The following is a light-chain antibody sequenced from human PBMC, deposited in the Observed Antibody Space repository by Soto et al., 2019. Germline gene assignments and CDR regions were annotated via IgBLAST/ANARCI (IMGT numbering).Light chain of an antibody. CDR1: QSVSSSN. Sequence: EIVMTHSPAILSVSPGEGATLSFSSSQSVSSSNLAWYQQKPGQAPRLLIYDASSRATGIPDRFSGSGSGTDFSLTISRLEPEDFAVYYCQHYGSTGLTFGGGTKVDI. V-gene: IGKV3-20*01. CDR3: QHYGSTGLT. CDR2: DAS. J-gene: IGKJ4*01.